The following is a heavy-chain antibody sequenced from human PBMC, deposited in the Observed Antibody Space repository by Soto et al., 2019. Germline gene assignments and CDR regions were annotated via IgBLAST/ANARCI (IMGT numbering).Heavy chain of an antibody. V-gene: IGHV4-30-2*03. J-gene: IGHJ5*02. Sequence: SETLSLTCAVSGGSISSGGYSSSWIRQPPGKGLEWIGSIYHTGNAYYNPSLKSRVTISVDTSKNQFSLKLTSVTAADAALYYCARDFFDSSGYTTNWFDPWGQGTLVTVSS. CDR3: ARDFFDSSGYTTNWFDP. CDR1: GGSISSGGYS. D-gene: IGHD3-22*01. CDR2: IYHTGNA.